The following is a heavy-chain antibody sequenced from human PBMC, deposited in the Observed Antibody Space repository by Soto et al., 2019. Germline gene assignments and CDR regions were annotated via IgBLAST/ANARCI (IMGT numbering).Heavy chain of an antibody. Sequence: QITLKESGPPLVKPTQTLTLTCTFSGFSLRTRGVAVGWFRQPPGKALEWLALIYWDEDKWYSPSLKSRLTIADDTSTNQVVLTMTNVDPVDTATYYCAHRPRGYAYYFDYWGQGILVTVSS. J-gene: IGHJ4*02. CDR3: AHRPRGYAYYFDY. V-gene: IGHV2-5*02. D-gene: IGHD5-12*01. CDR2: IYWDEDK. CDR1: GFSLRTRGVA.